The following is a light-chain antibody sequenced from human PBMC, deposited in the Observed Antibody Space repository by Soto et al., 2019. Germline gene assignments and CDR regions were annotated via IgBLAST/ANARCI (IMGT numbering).Light chain of an antibody. CDR1: ESVHSN. J-gene: IGKJ3*01. CDR3: QHYSNWPPT. CDR2: YAS. V-gene: IGKV3-15*01. Sequence: EMVMTQSPATLSVSPGERVTLSCRASESVHSNLAWYQQKPGQGPSLLIYYASTRDTGVPGRFSGSGSGTEFTLTISSLQSEDFGVYYCQHYSNWPPTFGPGTKVEIK.